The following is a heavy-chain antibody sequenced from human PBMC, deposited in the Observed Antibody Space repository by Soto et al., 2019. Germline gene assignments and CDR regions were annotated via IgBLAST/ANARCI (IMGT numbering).Heavy chain of an antibody. CDR2: ISGSGGST. CDR3: AKDLYHYDSSGYYYSPFDY. Sequence: PGGSLRLSCAASGFTFSSYAMSSVRQAPGKGLEWVSAISGSGGSTYYADSVKGRFTISRDNSKNTLYLQMNSLRAEDTAVYYCAKDLYHYDSSGYYYSPFDYWGQGTLVTVSS. J-gene: IGHJ4*02. V-gene: IGHV3-23*01. CDR1: GFTFSSYA. D-gene: IGHD3-22*01.